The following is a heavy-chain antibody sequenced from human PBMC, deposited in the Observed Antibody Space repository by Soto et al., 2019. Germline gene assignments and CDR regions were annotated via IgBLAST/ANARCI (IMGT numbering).Heavy chain of an antibody. CDR1: GYTFTSYD. J-gene: IGHJ6*03. CDR3: ARGPGSGSGTFYYYYYLAV. V-gene: IGHV1-8*01. Sequence: GASVKVSCKASGYTFTSYDINWVRQATGQGLEWMGWMNPNSGNTGYAQKFQGRVTMTRNTSISTAYMELSSLRSEDTAVYYFARGPGSGSGTFYYYYYLAVWGKGTTVTVSS. CDR2: MNPNSGNT. D-gene: IGHD3-10*01.